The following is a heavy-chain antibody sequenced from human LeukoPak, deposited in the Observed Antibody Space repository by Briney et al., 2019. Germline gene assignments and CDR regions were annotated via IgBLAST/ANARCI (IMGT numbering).Heavy chain of an antibody. CDR2: INHSGST. V-gene: IGHV4-34*01. Sequence: SETLSLTCAVYGGSFGGYYWSWIRQPPGKGLEWIGEINHSGSTNYNPSLKSRVTISVDTSKNQFSLKLSSVTAADTAVYYCARVLRGAFDIWGQGTMVTVSS. CDR3: ARVLRGAFDI. CDR1: GGSFGGYY. J-gene: IGHJ3*02.